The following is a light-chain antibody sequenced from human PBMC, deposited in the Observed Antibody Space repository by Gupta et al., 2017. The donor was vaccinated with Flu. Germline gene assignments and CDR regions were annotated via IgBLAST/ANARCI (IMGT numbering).Light chain of an antibody. CDR2: QVS. CDR1: QSLVSGNGDTY. V-gene: IGKV2-30*01. Sequence: DVVLTQSPLSLSVTLGQPDSISCTSSQSLVSGNGDTYLSWFQQRPGQSPRRLIYQVSNRDSGVPDRFRGSGSGTEFTRRIARVEAEDVGVYYCMQATHWPPWTLGQGTKVELK. CDR3: MQATHWPPWT. J-gene: IGKJ1*01.